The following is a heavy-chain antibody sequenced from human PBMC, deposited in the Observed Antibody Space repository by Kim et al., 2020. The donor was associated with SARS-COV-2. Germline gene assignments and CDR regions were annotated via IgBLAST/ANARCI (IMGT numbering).Heavy chain of an antibody. CDR1: GYTFTSYA. CDR3: ARVRVMGVVVVAATLLDY. D-gene: IGHD2-15*01. J-gene: IGHJ4*02. CDR2: INAGNGNT. V-gene: IGHV1-3*01. Sequence: ASVKVSCKASGYTFTSYAMHWVRQAPGQRLEWMGGINAGNGNTKYSQQFQGRVTITRDTSASTAYMELSSLRSEDTAVYYCARVRVMGVVVVAATLLDYWGQGTLVTVAS.